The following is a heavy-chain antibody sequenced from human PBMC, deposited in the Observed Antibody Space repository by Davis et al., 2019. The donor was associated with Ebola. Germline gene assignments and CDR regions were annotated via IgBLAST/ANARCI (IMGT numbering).Heavy chain of an antibody. CDR1: GVTLINYD. Sequence: GGSLRLSCEVSGVTLINYDMSWVRQAPGQGLEWVQTISASSDTPHYADSVKGRFTISRDNSKNTVYLQINSLRAEDTAMYHCTRHVPGDFWYFDLWGRGTLVTVSA. D-gene: IGHD4-17*01. J-gene: IGHJ2*01. V-gene: IGHV3-23*01. CDR2: ISASSDTP. CDR3: TRHVPGDFWYFDL.